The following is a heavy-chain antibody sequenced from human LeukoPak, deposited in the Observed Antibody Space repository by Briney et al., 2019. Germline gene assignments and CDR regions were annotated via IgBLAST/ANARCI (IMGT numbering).Heavy chain of an antibody. CDR2: MSAYNGNT. J-gene: IGHJ4*02. CDR1: GYXFTNYG. CDR3: ARDYSHYCSSTSCSFYFDY. Sequence: ASVNVSCKASGYXFTNYGITWVRQAPGQGREWLGWMSAYNGNTRYAQKFQGRVTMTTDTSTSTAYLELRSLRSDDTAIYYCARDYSHYCSSTSCSFYFDYWAREPWSPSPQ. V-gene: IGHV1-18*01. D-gene: IGHD2-2*01.